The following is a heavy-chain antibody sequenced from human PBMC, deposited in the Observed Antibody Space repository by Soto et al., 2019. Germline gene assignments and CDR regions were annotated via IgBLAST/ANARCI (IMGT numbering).Heavy chain of an antibody. J-gene: IGHJ6*02. CDR3: ARPRRDYYSYDGMDV. CDR2: ISNDALNK. Sequence: QVQRVESGGGVVQPGRSLRLSCAASGFTFSGYGMHWVRQAPGKGLEWVAVISNDALNKYYADSVKGRFAISRDDSRNTLYLQMNSLRAEDTAVYYCARPRRDYYSYDGMDVWGQGTTVTVSS. CDR1: GFTFSGYG. V-gene: IGHV3-30*03.